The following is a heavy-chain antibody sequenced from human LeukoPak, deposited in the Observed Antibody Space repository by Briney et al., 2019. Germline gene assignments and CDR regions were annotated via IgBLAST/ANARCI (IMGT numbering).Heavy chain of an antibody. V-gene: IGHV3-7*01. Sequence: GFLRLSCAASGFTFSSYWMSWVRQAPGKGLEWVANIKQDGSEKYYVDSVKGRFTISRDNAKNSLYLQMNSLRAEDTAVYYCARDSSSWTPYYYYGMDVWGQGTTVTVSS. CDR1: GFTFSSYW. D-gene: IGHD6-13*01. J-gene: IGHJ6*02. CDR2: IKQDGSEK. CDR3: ARDSSSWTPYYYYGMDV.